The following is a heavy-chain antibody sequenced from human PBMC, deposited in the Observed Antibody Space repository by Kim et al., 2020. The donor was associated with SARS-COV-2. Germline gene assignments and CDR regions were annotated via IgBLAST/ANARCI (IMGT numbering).Heavy chain of an antibody. V-gene: IGHV3-23*01. CDR1: GFSFGSYG. CDR2: SGSDGRT. CDR3: VKETGGWFDR. D-gene: IGHD7-27*01. Sequence: GGSLRLSCAASGFSFGSYGMSWVRQAPGKGLEWVSASGSDGRTYYADSVKGRFTISRDHSKNTLHLQMNSLGGEDTAVYYCVKETGGWFDRWGQGTLVTV. J-gene: IGHJ5*02.